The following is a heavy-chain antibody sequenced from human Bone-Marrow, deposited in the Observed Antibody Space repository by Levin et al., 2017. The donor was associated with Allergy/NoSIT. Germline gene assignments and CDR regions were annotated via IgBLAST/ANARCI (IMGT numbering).Heavy chain of an antibody. CDR1: GFTFGGSG. D-gene: IGHD3-10*01. V-gene: IGHV3-33*06. Sequence: HAGGSLRLSCAASGFTFGGSGMHWVRQAPGKGLEWVTIIYWDGSEQYYADSVKGRFSVSRDNSKNTVYLQMNSLRAEDTAVYYCAKDYGTTADLVVGGYFDYWGQGTLVTVSS. J-gene: IGHJ4*02. CDR3: AKDYGTTADLVVGGYFDY. CDR2: IYWDGSEQ.